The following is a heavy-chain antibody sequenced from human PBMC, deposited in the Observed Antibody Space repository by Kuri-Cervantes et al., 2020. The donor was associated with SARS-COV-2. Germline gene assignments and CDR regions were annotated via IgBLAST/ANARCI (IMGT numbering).Heavy chain of an antibody. V-gene: IGHV1-69*13. CDR2: IIPIFGTA. CDR1: GGTFSSYA. J-gene: IGHJ6*03. Sequence: SVKVSCKASGGTFSSYAISWVRQAPGQGLEWMGGIIPIFGTANYAQKFQGRVTITADESTSTAYMELSSLRSEDTAVYYCARTGSRGDGDSYMDVWGKGTTVTVSS. D-gene: IGHD1-1*01. CDR3: ARTGSRGDGDSYMDV.